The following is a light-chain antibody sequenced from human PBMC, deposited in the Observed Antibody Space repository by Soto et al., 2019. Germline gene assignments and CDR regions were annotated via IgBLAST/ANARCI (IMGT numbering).Light chain of an antibody. V-gene: IGLV2-14*03. CDR3: RSYTTLNTVI. CDR1: SSDVGSSNY. J-gene: IGLJ2*01. CDR2: DVN. Sequence: QSALTQPASVSVSPGQSITLSCTGSSSDVGSSNYVSWYQQLPGKAPKLIIFDVNNRTSGVSDRFSGSKSDNTASLTISGLQAEDEADYYCRSYTTLNTVIFGGGTKLTVL.